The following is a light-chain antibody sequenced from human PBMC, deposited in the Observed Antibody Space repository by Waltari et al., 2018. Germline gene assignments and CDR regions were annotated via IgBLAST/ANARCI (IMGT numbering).Light chain of an antibody. CDR1: QSVSSN. Sequence: EIVMTQSPVTLSVSPGERATLSCRASQSVSSNLAWYQQKPGQAPRLLIYGASTRATGIPARFSGSGSGTDFTLTISSLQSEDFAVYYCQQYNNWPPKWTFGQGTKVEIK. CDR2: GAS. J-gene: IGKJ1*01. CDR3: QQYNNWPPKWT. V-gene: IGKV3-15*01.